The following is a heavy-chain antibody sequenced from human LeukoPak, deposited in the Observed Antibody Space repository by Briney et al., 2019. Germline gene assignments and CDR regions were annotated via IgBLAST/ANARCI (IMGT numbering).Heavy chain of an antibody. CDR2: ISGSGGST. D-gene: IGHD3-9*01. CDR1: GFTFSSYA. V-gene: IGHV3-23*01. Sequence: GGSLRLSCAASGFTFSSYAMSWVRQAPGKGLEWVSAISGSGGSTYYADSVKGRFTISRDNSKNTLYLQMNSLRAEDTAVYYCAKTGLRYLDWSEAMDYWGQGTLVTVSS. J-gene: IGHJ4*02. CDR3: AKTGLRYLDWSEAMDY.